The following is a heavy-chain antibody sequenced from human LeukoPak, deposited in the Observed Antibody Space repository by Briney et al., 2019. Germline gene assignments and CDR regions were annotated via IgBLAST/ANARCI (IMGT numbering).Heavy chain of an antibody. Sequence: GGSLRLSCAASGFTFSSFGMNWVRQAPGKGLEWVTFIRYDGIAIQYADSVKGRFTISRDNSKNTLYLQMNSLRAEDTAVYYCARDLTGSLDYWGQGTLVTVSS. CDR3: ARDLTGSLDY. D-gene: IGHD3-10*01. J-gene: IGHJ4*02. CDR2: IRYDGIAI. CDR1: GFTFSSFG. V-gene: IGHV3-30*02.